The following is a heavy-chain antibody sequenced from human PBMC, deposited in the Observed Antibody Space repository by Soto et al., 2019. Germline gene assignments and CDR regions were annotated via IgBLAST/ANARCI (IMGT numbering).Heavy chain of an antibody. CDR2: IIPIFGTA. V-gene: IGHV1-69*01. CDR1: GGTFSSYA. D-gene: IGHD3-22*01. J-gene: IGHJ4*02. Sequence: QVQLVQSGAEVQKPGSSVKVSCKASGGTFSSYAISWVRQAPGQGLEWMGGIIPIFGTANYAQKFQGRVTITADESTSTAYMELSSLRSEDTAVYYCARDRRYYDSSGYYPFDYWGQGTLVTVSS. CDR3: ARDRRYYDSSGYYPFDY.